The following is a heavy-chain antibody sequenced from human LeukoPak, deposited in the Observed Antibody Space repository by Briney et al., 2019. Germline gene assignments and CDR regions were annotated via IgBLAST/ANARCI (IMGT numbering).Heavy chain of an antibody. CDR1: GGSISSYY. CDR2: IYSSGST. CDR3: ERGQYHLLYWYFDL. V-gene: IGHV4-4*07. J-gene: IGHJ2*01. D-gene: IGHD2-2*01. Sequence: SETLSLTCTVSGGSISSYYWSWIRQPAGKGLEWIGLIYSSGSTNYNPSLKSRVTMSGDTSKNQFSLKLSSVTAADTAVYYCERGQYHLLYWYFDLWGRGTLVTVSS.